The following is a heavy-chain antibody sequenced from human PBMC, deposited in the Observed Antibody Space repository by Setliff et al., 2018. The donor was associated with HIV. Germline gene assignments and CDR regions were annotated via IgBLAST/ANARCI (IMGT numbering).Heavy chain of an antibody. J-gene: IGHJ3*02. V-gene: IGHV1-69*13. CDR1: GDTFSKHA. CDR3: AKNKLGGAFDM. Sequence: AASVKVSCKASGDTFSKHAVSWVRQAPGQGLEWMGSFIPTYDTTSYAREFQGRLTITADESTSPVYMDLSRLTSDDTAIFFCAKNKLGGAFDMWGQGTMVTVSS. CDR2: FIPTYDTT. D-gene: IGHD1-26*01.